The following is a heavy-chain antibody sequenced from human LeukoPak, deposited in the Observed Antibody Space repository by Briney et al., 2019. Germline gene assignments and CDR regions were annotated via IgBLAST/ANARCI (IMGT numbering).Heavy chain of an antibody. CDR3: ASCVVPAAIRRRYAMDV. V-gene: IGHV3-48*03. D-gene: IGHD2-2*02. J-gene: IGHJ6*02. CDR2: ISSSGSSI. Sequence: GGSLRLSCAASGFTFSSYEMNWVRQAPGKGLEWVSYISSSGSSIYYAESVKGRFTISRDNAKNLLYLQVNSLRAEDTAVYYCASCVVPAAIRRRYAMDVWGQGTTVTVSS. CDR1: GFTFSSYE.